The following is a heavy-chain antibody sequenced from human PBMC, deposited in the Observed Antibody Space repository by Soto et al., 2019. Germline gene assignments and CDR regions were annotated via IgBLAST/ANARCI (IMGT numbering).Heavy chain of an antibody. CDR1: GYSFTDYH. V-gene: IGHV1-2*04. D-gene: IGHD2-8*01. CDR2: INPKSGGT. CDR3: ARGDSTDCSNGVCSFFYNHDMDV. Sequence: GASVKVSCKASGYSFTDYHIHWVRQAPGQGLEWLGRINPKSGGTSTAQKFQGWVTLTTDTSISTASMELTRLTSDDTAIYYCARGDSTDCSNGVCSFFYNHDMDVWGQGTTVTVSS. J-gene: IGHJ6*02.